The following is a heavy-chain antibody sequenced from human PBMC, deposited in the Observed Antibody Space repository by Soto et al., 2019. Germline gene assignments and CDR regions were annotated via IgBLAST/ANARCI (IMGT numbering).Heavy chain of an antibody. CDR2: IAYDGSDK. D-gene: IGHD5-18*01. V-gene: IGHV3-30-3*01. CDR3: ARDTGPNGYNYYYFGMDV. Sequence: GGSLRLSCAASGFTFSNYALPWVRQAPGKGLEWVAVIAYDGSDKYNANSVKGRFTISRDNSKNTLYLQMNSLRAEDTAVYYCARDTGPNGYNYYYFGMDVWGQGTTVTVSS. J-gene: IGHJ6*02. CDR1: GFTFSNYA.